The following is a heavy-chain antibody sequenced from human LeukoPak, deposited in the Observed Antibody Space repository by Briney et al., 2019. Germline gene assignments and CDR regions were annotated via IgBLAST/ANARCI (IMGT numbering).Heavy chain of an antibody. J-gene: IGHJ3*02. CDR3: ARHQWYVFAI. CDR2: LNQDGSDK. V-gene: IGHV3-7*01. Sequence: GGSLGLSCAASGFTFSSYAMHWVRQAPGKGLEWVASLNQDGSDKFYADSMKGRFTISRDNARNSVDLQMNSLRAEDTAVYYCARHQWYVFAIWGQGTVVTVSS. D-gene: IGHD2-15*01. CDR1: GFTFSSYA.